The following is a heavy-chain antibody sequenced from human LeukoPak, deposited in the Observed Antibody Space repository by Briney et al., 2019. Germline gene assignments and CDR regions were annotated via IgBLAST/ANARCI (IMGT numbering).Heavy chain of an antibody. CDR2: IIPIFGTA. D-gene: IGHD1-26*01. J-gene: IGHJ5*02. CDR3: ARGVGATVWFDP. CDR1: GGTFSSYA. V-gene: IGHV1-69*05. Sequence: ASVKVSCKASGGTFSSYAISWVRQAPGQGLEWMRGIIPIFGTANYAQKFQGRVTITTDESTSTAYMELSSLRSEDTAVYYCARGVGATVWFDPWGQGTLVTVSS.